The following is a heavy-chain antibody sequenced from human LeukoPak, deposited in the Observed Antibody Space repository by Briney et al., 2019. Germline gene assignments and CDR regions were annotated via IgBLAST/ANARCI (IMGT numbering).Heavy chain of an antibody. CDR3: ARDLFVYYYDSSGYFDY. V-gene: IGHV3-11*04. J-gene: IGHJ4*02. D-gene: IGHD3-22*01. CDR2: ISSSGSTI. Sequence: GGSLRLSCAASGFTFSDYYMSWIRQAPGKGLEWVTYISSSGSTIYYADSVKGRFTISRDNAKNSLYLQMNSLRAEDTAVYYCARDLFVYYYDSSGYFDYWGRGTLVTVSS. CDR1: GFTFSDYY.